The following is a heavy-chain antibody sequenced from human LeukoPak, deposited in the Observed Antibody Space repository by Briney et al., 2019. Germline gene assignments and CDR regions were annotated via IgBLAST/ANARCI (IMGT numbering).Heavy chain of an antibody. CDR2: MNPNSGNT. J-gene: IGHJ5*02. CDR1: GYTFTSYD. D-gene: IGHD2-2*01. Sequence: ASVKVSCKASGYTFTSYDINWVRQATGQGLEWMGWMNPNSGNTGYAQKFQGRVTMTRNTSTSTAYMELSSLRSEDTAVYYCARGLCSSTSCYLEWFDPWGQGTLVTVSS. CDR3: ARGLCSSTSCYLEWFDP. V-gene: IGHV1-8*01.